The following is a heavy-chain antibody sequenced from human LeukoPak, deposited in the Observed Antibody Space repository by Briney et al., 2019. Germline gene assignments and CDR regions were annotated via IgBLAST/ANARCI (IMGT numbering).Heavy chain of an antibody. V-gene: IGHV1-2*02. J-gene: IGHJ4*02. CDR1: GYTFTGYY. Sequence: ASVKVSCKASGYTFTGYYMHWVRQAPGQGLEWMGWINPNSGGTNYAQKFQGRVTMTRDTSISTAYMELSRLRSDDTAVYYCARVRNYYDSSGYLIYWGQGTLVTVSS. CDR2: INPNSGGT. D-gene: IGHD3-22*01. CDR3: ARVRNYYDSSGYLIY.